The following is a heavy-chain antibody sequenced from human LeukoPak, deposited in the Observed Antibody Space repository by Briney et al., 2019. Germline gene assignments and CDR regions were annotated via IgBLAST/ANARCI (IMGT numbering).Heavy chain of an antibody. CDR3: AKSHASIWNVYDY. D-gene: IGHD1-1*01. V-gene: IGHV3-23*01. CDR2: LSGSGDST. J-gene: IGHJ4*02. Sequence: GGSLRLSCAASGFPFSSYAMSWVRLAPGKGLEWVSALSGSGDSTYYADSVKGRFTISRDNSKNTLFLQMNSLRAEDTAVYYCAKSHASIWNVYDYWGPGTLVTVSS. CDR1: GFPFSSYA.